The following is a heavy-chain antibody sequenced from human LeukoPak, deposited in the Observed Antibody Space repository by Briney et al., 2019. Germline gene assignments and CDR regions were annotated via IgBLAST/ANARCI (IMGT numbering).Heavy chain of an antibody. CDR1: GFSFSRYT. J-gene: IGHJ4*02. V-gene: IGHV3-21*01. CDR3: AREYYTYDY. D-gene: IGHD3-10*01. CDR2: ITDSNFV. Sequence: GGSLRLSCTASGFSFSRYTMNWVRQAPGKGLEWVSSITDSNFVYYADSVKGRFTISRDNVDNSLFLQMSSLRADDTAVYYCAREYYTYDYWGQGTLVTVSS.